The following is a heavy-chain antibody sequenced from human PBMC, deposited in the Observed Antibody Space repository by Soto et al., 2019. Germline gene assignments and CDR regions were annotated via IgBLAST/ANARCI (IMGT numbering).Heavy chain of an antibody. CDR3: ARSQIRRRYYDL. CDR1: DDSINSGYY. Sequence: PSETLSLTCGVSDDSINSGYYWGCIRQPPGKGLEWIGSIYHSSSLSYSENTYYNPSLASRITISVDASKTQFSLSLRSVTATATAVYYCARSQIRRRYYDLWGRSPLVVASS. V-gene: IGHV4-38-2*01. J-gene: IGHJ2*01. CDR2: IYHSSSLSYSENT. D-gene: IGHD3-16*01.